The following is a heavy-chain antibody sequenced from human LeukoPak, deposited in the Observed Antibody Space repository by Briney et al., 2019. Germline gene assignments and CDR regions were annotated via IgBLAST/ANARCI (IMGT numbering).Heavy chain of an antibody. V-gene: IGHV3-23*01. J-gene: IGHJ6*02. CDR2: ISGSGGST. CDR3: AKDRLWAVAGNYYYYYGMDV. CDR1: GFTFSSYA. Sequence: PGGSLRLSCAASGFTFSSYAMSWVRQAPGKGLEWVSAISGSGGSTYYADSVKGRFTISRDNSKNTLYLQMNSLRAEDTAVYYCAKDRLWAVAGNYYYYYGMDVWGQGTTVTVSS. D-gene: IGHD6-19*01.